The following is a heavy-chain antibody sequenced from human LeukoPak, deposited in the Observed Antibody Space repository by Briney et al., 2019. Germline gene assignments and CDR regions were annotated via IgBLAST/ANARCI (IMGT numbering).Heavy chain of an antibody. V-gene: IGHV4-4*07. J-gene: IGHJ6*03. CDR3: ARTTEGGYTYNYFYYYYMDV. D-gene: IGHD5-18*01. CDR2: IYTSGST. CDR1: GGSISSYY. Sequence: SETLSLTCTVSGGSISSYYWSWIRQPAGKGLEWIGRIYTSGSTNYNPSLKSRVTMSVDTSKNQFSLKLSSVTAADTAVYYCARTTEGGYTYNYFYYYYMDVWGKGTTVTISS.